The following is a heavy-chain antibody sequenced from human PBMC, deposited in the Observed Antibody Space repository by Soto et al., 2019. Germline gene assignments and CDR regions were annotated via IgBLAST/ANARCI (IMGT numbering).Heavy chain of an antibody. V-gene: IGHV4-30-4*02. D-gene: IGHD3-22*01. J-gene: IGHJ3*02. CDR3: AREGVIVVVSAFDI. Sequence: SDTLSLTCTVSGGSMSSGVYYWSWRRQPPGKGLEWIGYIYYSGSTYYDPSLKSRVTISVDTSKNQFSLKLSSVTAADTAVYYCAREGVIVVVSAFDIWVQGTMVTVSS. CDR1: GGSMSSGVYY. CDR2: IYYSGST.